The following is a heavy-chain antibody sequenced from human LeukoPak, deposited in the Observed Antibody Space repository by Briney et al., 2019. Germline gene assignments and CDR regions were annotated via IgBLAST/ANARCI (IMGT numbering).Heavy chain of an antibody. J-gene: IGHJ6*02. D-gene: IGHD2-15*01. CDR3: ARETPPSYYYYYGMDV. V-gene: IGHV1-2*02. CDR1: GYTFTGYY. Sequence: ASVTVSCKASGYTFTGYYMHWVRQAPGQGLEWMGWINPNSGGTNYAQKFQGRVTMTRGTSISTAYMELSRLRSDDTAVYYCARETPPSYYYYYGMDVWGQGTTVTVSS. CDR2: INPNSGGT.